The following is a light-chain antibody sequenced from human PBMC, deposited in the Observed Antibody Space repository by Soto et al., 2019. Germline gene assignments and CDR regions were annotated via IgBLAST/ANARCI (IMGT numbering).Light chain of an antibody. CDR1: QSVSSNY. V-gene: IGKV3-20*01. Sequence: EIVLTQSPGTLSLSPGERATLSCRASQSVSSNYLAWYQQKPGQAPRLLIYGASSRATGIQDRFSGSGSGTDFPLTISRLEPEDFAVYYCQQYDSSPWTFGQGTKVEI. CDR3: QQYDSSPWT. CDR2: GAS. J-gene: IGKJ1*01.